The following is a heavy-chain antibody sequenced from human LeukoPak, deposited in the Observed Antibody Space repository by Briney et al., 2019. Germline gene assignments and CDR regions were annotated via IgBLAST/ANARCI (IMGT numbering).Heavy chain of an antibody. Sequence: SGGSLRLSCAASGFTFDDYAMHWVRQAPGKGLEWVSGISWNSGSIGYADSVKGRFTISRDNAKNSLYLQMNSLRAEDTAVYYCAIIYLIVGATTFDYWGQGTLVTVSS. D-gene: IGHD1-26*01. CDR2: ISWNSGSI. J-gene: IGHJ4*02. CDR3: AIIYLIVGATTFDY. CDR1: GFTFDDYA. V-gene: IGHV3-9*01.